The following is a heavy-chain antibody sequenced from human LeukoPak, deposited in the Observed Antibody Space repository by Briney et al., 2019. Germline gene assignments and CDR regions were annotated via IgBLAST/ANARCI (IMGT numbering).Heavy chain of an antibody. CDR3: ARDWVYCSGGSCWEYWLDY. V-gene: IGHV3-20*04. D-gene: IGHD2-15*01. J-gene: IGHJ4*02. CDR2: INWNGGST. Sequence: VGSLRLSCTASGFTFDDYGMSWVRQAPGKGLECVSGINWNGGSTAYADSVKGRFTISRDHAKNSLYLQMNSLRAEDTALYYCARDWVYCSGGSCWEYWLDYGGEGTLVTVS. CDR1: GFTFDDYG.